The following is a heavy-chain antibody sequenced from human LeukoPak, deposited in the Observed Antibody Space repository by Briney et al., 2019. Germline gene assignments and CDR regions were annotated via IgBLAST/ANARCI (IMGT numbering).Heavy chain of an antibody. J-gene: IGHJ4*02. CDR1: GFTFDDYA. CDR2: ISWNSGSI. Sequence: PGGSLRLSCAASGFTFDDYAMHWVRQAPGKGLEWVSGISWNSGSIGYADSVKGRFTISRDNAKNSLYLQMNNLRAEDTALYYCAKSGELLRLTENFDYWGQGTLVTVSS. CDR3: AKSGELLRLTENFDY. D-gene: IGHD2-15*01. V-gene: IGHV3-9*01.